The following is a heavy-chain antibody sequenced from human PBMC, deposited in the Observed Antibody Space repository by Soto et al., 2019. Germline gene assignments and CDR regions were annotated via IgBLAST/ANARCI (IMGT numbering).Heavy chain of an antibody. CDR2: VYYTGST. CDR3: ARSVAVPGAQIDD. D-gene: IGHD6-19*01. CDR1: GGSISGSY. Sequence: SETLSLTCSVTGGSISGSYWSWIRQSPGKGLEWLGYVYYTGSTNYSPSLRSRVSISVDTSKNEFSLRLSSVTAADAAVYCCARSVAVPGAQIDDWGQGTQVTVSS. J-gene: IGHJ4*02. V-gene: IGHV4-59*01.